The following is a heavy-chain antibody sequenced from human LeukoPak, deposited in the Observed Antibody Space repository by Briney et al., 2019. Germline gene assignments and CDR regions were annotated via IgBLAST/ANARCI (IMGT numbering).Heavy chain of an antibody. V-gene: IGHV3-7*01. CDR3: ARDGGWGWDY. Sequence: GGSLRLSCAASGFTYSSHWMSWVRQAPGKGLEWVGNIKEDGSEKYYAGSVKGRFTISRDNAKNSLYLQMNSLRVEDTAVYYCARDGGWGWDYWVQGTLVTVSS. CDR2: IKEDGSEK. D-gene: IGHD6-19*01. J-gene: IGHJ4*02. CDR1: GFTYSSHW.